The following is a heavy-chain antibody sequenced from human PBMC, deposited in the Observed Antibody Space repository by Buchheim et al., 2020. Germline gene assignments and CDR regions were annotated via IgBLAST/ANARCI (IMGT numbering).Heavy chain of an antibody. V-gene: IGHV3-21*01. CDR3: ARDLLGGGGALVGATYYYGMDV. CDR1: GFTFSSYS. CDR2: ISSSSSYI. D-gene: IGHD1-26*01. Sequence: EVQLVESGGGLVKPGGSLRLSCAASGFTFSSYSMNWVRQAPGKGLEWVSSISSSSSYIYYADSVKGRFTISRANAKNSLYLQMNSLRAEDTAVYYCARDLLGGGGALVGATYYYGMDVWGQGTT. J-gene: IGHJ6*02.